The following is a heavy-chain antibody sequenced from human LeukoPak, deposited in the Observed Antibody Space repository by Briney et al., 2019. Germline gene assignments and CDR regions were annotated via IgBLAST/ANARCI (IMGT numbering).Heavy chain of an antibody. V-gene: IGHV3-23*01. Sequence: HPGGSLRLSCAASGFTFSNYAMTWVRQAPGKGLEWVSSINPSSGSTYYADSVKGRFTISGDNSKNTLYLQMNSLRAEDTAIYYCAKEHMAAAVYYFDYWGQGTLVTVSS. CDR3: AKEHMAAAVYYFDY. J-gene: IGHJ4*02. D-gene: IGHD6-13*01. CDR2: INPSSGST. CDR1: GFTFSNYA.